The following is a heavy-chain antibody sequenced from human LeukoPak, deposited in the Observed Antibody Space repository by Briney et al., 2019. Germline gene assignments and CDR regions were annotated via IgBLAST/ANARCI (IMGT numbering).Heavy chain of an antibody. J-gene: IGHJ4*02. CDR2: IKPDESEK. D-gene: IGHD2-21*01. CDR1: GFTFSNYW. V-gene: IGHV3-7*03. Sequence: PGGSLRLSCAASGFTFSNYWMTWVRQAPGKGLEWVANIKPDESEKYYVGSVKGRFTISRDNAKNSLYLQMNSLRAEDTAVYYCAKPAAYCGGDCFDYWGQGTLVTVSS. CDR3: AKPAAYCGGDCFDY.